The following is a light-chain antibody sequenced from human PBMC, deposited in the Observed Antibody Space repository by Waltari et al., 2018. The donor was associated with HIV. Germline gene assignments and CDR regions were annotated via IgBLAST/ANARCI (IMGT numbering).Light chain of an antibody. CDR1: SSDVGGYHY. CDR2: EVS. J-gene: IGLJ2*01. V-gene: IGLV2-8*01. Sequence: QSALTQPPSASGSPGQSVTISCTGTSSDVGGYHYVSWYQQHPGKAPKLMIYEVSKRPSGVPDRFFGSKSGNTASLTVSGLQAEDEADYYCSSYAGSNNLLFGGGTKLTVL. CDR3: SSYAGSNNLL.